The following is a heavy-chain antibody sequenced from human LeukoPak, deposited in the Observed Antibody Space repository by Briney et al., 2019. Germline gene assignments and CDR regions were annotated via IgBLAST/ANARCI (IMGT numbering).Heavy chain of an antibody. CDR2: IQYDGSNK. CDR1: GFTFSSYG. J-gene: IGHJ4*02. CDR3: AKDHYASGSRSRFDY. Sequence: PGGSLRLSCAASGFTFSSYGMHWVRQAPGKGLEWVAFIQYDGSNKYYADSVEGRFTISRDNSKNTLYLQINSLRADDTAVYYCAKDHYASGSRSRFDYWGQGTLVTVSS. D-gene: IGHD3-10*01. V-gene: IGHV3-30*02.